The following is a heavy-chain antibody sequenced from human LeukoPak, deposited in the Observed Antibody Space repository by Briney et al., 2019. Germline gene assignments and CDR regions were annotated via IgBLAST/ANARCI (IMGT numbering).Heavy chain of an antibody. D-gene: IGHD4-17*01. J-gene: IGHJ4*02. CDR1: GFTFSDSY. V-gene: IGHV3-11*01. CDR3: SKKGQNEDYGKPD. CDR2: ISSSGHSA. Sequence: GGSLRLSCAASGFTFSDSYMSWIRQAPGKGLEWVSYISSSGHSAQYADSVKGRFTISRDNAKNSLYLQLNSLRAEDTAVYYCSKKGQNEDYGKPDWGQGTLVTVSS.